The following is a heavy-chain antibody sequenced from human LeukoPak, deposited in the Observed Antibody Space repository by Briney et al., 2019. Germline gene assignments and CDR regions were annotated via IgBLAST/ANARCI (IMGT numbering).Heavy chain of an antibody. CDR2: ISYDGSNK. V-gene: IGHV3-30-3*01. Sequence: AGGSLRLSCAASGFTFSSYAMHWVRQAPGKGLEWVAVISYDGSNKYYADSVKGRFTISRDNSKNTLYLQMNSLRAEDTAVYYCARALSGYHYYYYGMDVWGQGTTVTVSS. D-gene: IGHD3-22*01. CDR1: GFTFSSYA. J-gene: IGHJ6*02. CDR3: ARALSGYHYYYYGMDV.